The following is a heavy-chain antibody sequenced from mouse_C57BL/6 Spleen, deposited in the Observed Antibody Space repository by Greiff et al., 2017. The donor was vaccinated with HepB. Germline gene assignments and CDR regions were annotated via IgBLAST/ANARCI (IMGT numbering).Heavy chain of an antibody. CDR1: GFNIKDYY. V-gene: IGHV14-2*01. D-gene: IGHD1-1*01. J-gene: IGHJ1*03. Sequence: VKPGASVKLSCTASGFNIKDYYMHWVKQRTEQGLEWIGRIDPEDGETKYAPKFQGKATITADTSANTAYLQLSSLTSEDTAVYYCENYGSSHWYFDVWGTGTTVSVSS. CDR2: IDPEDGET. CDR3: ENYGSSHWYFDV.